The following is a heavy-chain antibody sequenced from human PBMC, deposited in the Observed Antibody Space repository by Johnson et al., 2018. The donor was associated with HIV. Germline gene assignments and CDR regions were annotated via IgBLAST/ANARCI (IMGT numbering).Heavy chain of an antibody. Sequence: QVQLVESGGGVVQPGRSLRLSCAASGFTFSSYAMHWVRQAPGKGLEWVAVISYDGSNKYSADPVKGRFTISRDNSKNTLYLQMNSLRAEDTAVYYCARDGRWPRDAFDIWGQGIMVTVSS. V-gene: IGHV3-30*14. J-gene: IGHJ3*02. CDR1: GFTFSSYA. CDR3: ARDGRWPRDAFDI. D-gene: IGHD4-23*01. CDR2: ISYDGSNK.